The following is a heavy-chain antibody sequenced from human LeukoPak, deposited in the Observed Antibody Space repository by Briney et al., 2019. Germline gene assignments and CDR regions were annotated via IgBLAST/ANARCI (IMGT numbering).Heavy chain of an antibody. J-gene: IGHJ4*02. Sequence: QTGGSLRLSCAASGFTFSSYGMTWVRQAPGKGLEWVSILYSGGTTYYADSVKGRFTISIDNSKNTLYLQMNSLRAEDTAVYYCARYFSGWSWGYWGQGTLVTVSS. CDR1: GFTFSSYG. D-gene: IGHD6-19*01. V-gene: IGHV3-23*01. CDR2: ILYSGGTT. CDR3: ARYFSGWSWGY.